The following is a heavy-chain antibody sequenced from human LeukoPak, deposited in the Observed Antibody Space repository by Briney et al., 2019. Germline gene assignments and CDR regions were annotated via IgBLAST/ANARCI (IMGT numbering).Heavy chain of an antibody. J-gene: IGHJ4*02. V-gene: IGHV3-7*01. CDR1: GFPFSDYW. CDR3: GYGGYFFNY. CDR2: IKQDGSGK. Sequence: GGSLRLSCAASGFPFSDYWMSWVRQAPGKGLEWVANIKQDGSGKYYVDSVKGRFTISRDNAKNSLYLQMNSLRAEDTAVYYCGYGGYFFNYWGQGTVVTVSS. D-gene: IGHD4-17*01.